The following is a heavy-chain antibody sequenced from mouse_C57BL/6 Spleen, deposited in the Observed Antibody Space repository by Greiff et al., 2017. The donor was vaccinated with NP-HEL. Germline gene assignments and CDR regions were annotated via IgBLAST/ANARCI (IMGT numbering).Heavy chain of an antibody. CDR2: INHDGSST. J-gene: IGHJ1*03. CDR1: GFTFSDYY. Sequence: EVKLVESEAGLVQPGSSMKLSCTASGFTFSDYYMPWVRQVPEKGLEWVANINHDGSSTYYPESLKSRFIISRDNAKNILYMQMSSLKSEDTAKYYCAIYDGNYWYFDDWGTGTTVTVSS. D-gene: IGHD2-1*01. CDR3: AIYDGNYWYFDD. V-gene: IGHV5-16*01.